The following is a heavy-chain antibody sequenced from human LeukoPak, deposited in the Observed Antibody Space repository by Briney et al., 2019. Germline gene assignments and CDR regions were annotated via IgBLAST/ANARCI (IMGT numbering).Heavy chain of an antibody. Sequence: ASVKVSCKASGGTFSSYANSWVRQAPGQGLEWMGGIIPIFGTANYAQRFQGRVTITTDESTSTAYMELSSLRSEDTAVYYCARGYSGYDYGRGYYYYMDVWGKGTTVTVSS. J-gene: IGHJ6*03. CDR2: IIPIFGTA. CDR3: ARGYSGYDYGRGYYYYMDV. D-gene: IGHD5-12*01. CDR1: GGTFSSYA. V-gene: IGHV1-69*05.